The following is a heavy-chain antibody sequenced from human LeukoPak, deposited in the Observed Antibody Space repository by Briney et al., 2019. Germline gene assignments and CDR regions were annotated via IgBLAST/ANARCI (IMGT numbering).Heavy chain of an antibody. CDR3: ARLSGSNWYFDL. Sequence: SETLSLTCTVSGGSISTSNYYWGWIRQPPGKGLEWIGNIFYSGSTYYSPSLKSRVTISLDTSRNQFSLKLNSVTAADTAVYYCARLSGSNWYFDLWGRGTLVTVSS. J-gene: IGHJ2*01. CDR1: GGSISTSNYY. D-gene: IGHD2-15*01. CDR2: IFYSGST. V-gene: IGHV4-39*07.